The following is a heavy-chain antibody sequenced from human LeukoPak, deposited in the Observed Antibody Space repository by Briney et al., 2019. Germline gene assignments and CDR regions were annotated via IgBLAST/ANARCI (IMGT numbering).Heavy chain of an antibody. Sequence: ASVKVSCKASGYSFTRNGFSWVRRAPGQGLEWMGWISAYNGNTNYAQNLQDRVTMTTDTSTSTAYMDLRSLRSDDTAVYYCAAGGSGWHDYWGQGTLVTVSS. CDR2: ISAYNGNT. J-gene: IGHJ4*02. CDR1: GYSFTRNG. CDR3: AAGGSGWHDY. D-gene: IGHD6-19*01. V-gene: IGHV1-18*01.